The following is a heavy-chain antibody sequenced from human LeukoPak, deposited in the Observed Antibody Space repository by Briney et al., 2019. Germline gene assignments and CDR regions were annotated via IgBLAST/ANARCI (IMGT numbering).Heavy chain of an antibody. D-gene: IGHD5-18*01. CDR2: ISSSSSYI. Sequence: PGGSLRLSCAVSGFTFSSYEMDWVRQAPGKGLEWVSSISSSSSYIYYADSVKGRFTISRDNAKNSLYLQMNSLRAEDTAVYYCARDFSGIVDTVLVYYFDYWGQGTLVTVSS. CDR3: ARDFSGIVDTVLVYYFDY. CDR1: GFTFSSYE. V-gene: IGHV3-21*01. J-gene: IGHJ4*02.